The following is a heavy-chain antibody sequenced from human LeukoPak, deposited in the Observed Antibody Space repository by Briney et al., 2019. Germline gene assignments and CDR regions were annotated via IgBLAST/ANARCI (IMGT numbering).Heavy chain of an antibody. CDR3: ARDPQYCSGGSCYSFDY. V-gene: IGHV3-21*01. CDR2: ISSSSSYI. Sequence: GGSLRLSCAASGFTFSSYSMNWVRQAPGKGLEWVSSISSSSSYIYYADSVKGRFTISRDNAKNSLYLQMNSLTAEDTAVYYCARDPQYCSGGSCYSFDYWGQGTLVTVSS. CDR1: GFTFSSYS. D-gene: IGHD2-15*01. J-gene: IGHJ4*02.